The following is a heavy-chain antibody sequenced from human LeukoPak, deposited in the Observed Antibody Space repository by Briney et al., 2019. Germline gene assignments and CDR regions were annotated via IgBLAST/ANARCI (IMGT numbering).Heavy chain of an antibody. CDR3: ARDCSGGSCDAFDI. CDR1: GFTFSSYA. V-gene: IGHV3-23*01. D-gene: IGHD2-15*01. Sequence: GGSLRLSCTASGFTFSSYAMSWVRQAPGKGLEWVSGISASGGNTYHADSVKGRFTISRDNSKNTLYLQMNSLRAEDTAVYYCARDCSGGSCDAFDIWGQGTMVTVSS. J-gene: IGHJ3*02. CDR2: ISASGGNT.